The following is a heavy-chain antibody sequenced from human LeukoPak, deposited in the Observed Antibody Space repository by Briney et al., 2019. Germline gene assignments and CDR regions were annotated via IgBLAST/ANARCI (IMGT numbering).Heavy chain of an antibody. CDR3: ATDLLNHYDFSGIGAFDI. J-gene: IGHJ3*02. CDR1: GYTLTELS. D-gene: IGHD3-22*01. Sequence: ASVKVSCKVSGYTLTELSMHWVRQAPGKGLEWMGGFDPEDGETIYAQKFQGRVTMTEDTSTDTAYMELSSLRSEDTAVYYCATDLLNHYDFSGIGAFDIWGQGTMVTVSS. CDR2: FDPEDGET. V-gene: IGHV1-24*01.